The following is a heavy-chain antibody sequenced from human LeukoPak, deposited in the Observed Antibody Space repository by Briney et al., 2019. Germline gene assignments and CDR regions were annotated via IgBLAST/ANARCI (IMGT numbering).Heavy chain of an antibody. CDR2: IKQDGSEK. CDR1: GFTFSSYW. J-gene: IGHJ4*02. CDR3: AREGPGGSSSWHQTYDY. V-gene: IGHV3-7*01. Sequence: GGSLRLSCAASGFTFSSYWMSWVRQAPGKGLEWVANIKQDGSEKYYVDSVKGRFTISRDNAKNSLYLQMNSLRAEDTAVYYCAREGPGGSSSWHQTYDYWGQGTLVTVSS. D-gene: IGHD6-13*01.